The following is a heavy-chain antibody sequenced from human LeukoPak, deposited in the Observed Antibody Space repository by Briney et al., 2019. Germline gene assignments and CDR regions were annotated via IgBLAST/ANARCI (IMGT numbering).Heavy chain of an antibody. J-gene: IGHJ6*03. CDR2: INPSGGST. D-gene: IGHD6-19*01. Sequence: ASVTVSCKASGYTFTSYYMHWVRQATGQGLEWMGIINPSGGSTSYAQKFQGRVTMTRDTSTSTVYMELSSLRSEDTAVYYCAREGVAVARGYYYYMDVWGKGTTVTVSS. CDR1: GYTFTSYY. V-gene: IGHV1-46*03. CDR3: AREGVAVARGYYYYMDV.